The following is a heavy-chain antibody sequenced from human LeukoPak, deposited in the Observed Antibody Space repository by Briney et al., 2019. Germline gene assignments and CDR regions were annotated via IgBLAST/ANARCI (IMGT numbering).Heavy chain of an antibody. CDR3: ARGARLLGWFVVGRPPSAYCFDS. CDR2: INHSGVT. CDR1: GGSFNSYC. J-gene: IGHJ4*02. Sequence: PSETLSLTCAVYGGSFNSYCWTWIRQSPGKGLEWIGEINHSGVTNYNPSLKSRITMSVDTSKNQFALKLNSVTAADSAVYYCARGARLLGWFVVGRPPSAYCFDSWGLGTLVTVSS. V-gene: IGHV4-34*01. D-gene: IGHD3-3*01.